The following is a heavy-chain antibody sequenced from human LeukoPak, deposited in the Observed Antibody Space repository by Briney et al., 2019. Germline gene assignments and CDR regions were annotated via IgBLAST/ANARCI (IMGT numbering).Heavy chain of an antibody. D-gene: IGHD2-2*01. CDR3: AKDPANQLLYPAHFSH. Sequence: GGSMRLSCVASGFTLSSFAMHWVRQAPGKGLEWVALISKDGSTQYYADSVKGRFTISRDSSKSTLYLQINSLRPEDTAIYFCAKDPANQLLYPAHFSHWGQGTLVTVSS. CDR1: GFTLSSFA. J-gene: IGHJ1*01. CDR2: ISKDGSTQ. V-gene: IGHV3-30-3*01.